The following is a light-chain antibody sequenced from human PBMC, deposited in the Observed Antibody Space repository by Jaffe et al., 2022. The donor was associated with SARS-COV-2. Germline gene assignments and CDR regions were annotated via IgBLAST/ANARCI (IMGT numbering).Light chain of an antibody. Sequence: QSALTQPASVSGSPGQSITISCTGTSGDVGSYNLVSWYQQHPGKAPKLMIYEDSARPSGVSNRFSGSKSGNTASLTISGLQAVDEADYYCCSYAGSSTYVFGTGTKVTVL. CDR1: SGDVGSYNL. V-gene: IGLV2-23*01. CDR2: EDS. J-gene: IGLJ1*01. CDR3: CSYAGSSTYV.